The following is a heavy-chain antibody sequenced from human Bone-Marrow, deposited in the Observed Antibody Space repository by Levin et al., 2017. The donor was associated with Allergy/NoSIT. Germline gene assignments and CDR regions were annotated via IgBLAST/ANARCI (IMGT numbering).Heavy chain of an antibody. CDR3: ARDQGYSSSSAFDY. CDR1: GYTFTDYN. Sequence: ASVKVSCKTSGYTFTDYNIYWMRQAPGQGLEWMGRINPHSGGTNYAQRFQGRVTMTRDTSINTAYMELSRLKSDDTAVYYCARDQGYSSSSAFDYWGQGTLVTVSS. J-gene: IGHJ4*02. CDR2: INPHSGGT. D-gene: IGHD6-6*01. V-gene: IGHV1-2*06.